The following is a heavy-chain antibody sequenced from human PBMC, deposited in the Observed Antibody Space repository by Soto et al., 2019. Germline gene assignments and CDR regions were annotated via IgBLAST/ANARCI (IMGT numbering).Heavy chain of an antibody. CDR2: IDPSDSYT. D-gene: IGHD1-26*01. J-gene: IGHJ3*02. V-gene: IGHV5-10-1*01. Sequence: GESLKISCKGSGYSFTSYWISWVRQMPGKGLEWMGRIDPSDSYTNYSPSFQGHVTISADKPISTAYLQWSSLKASDTAMYYCARRYSGSYSAFDIWGQGTMVTVSS. CDR3: ARRYSGSYSAFDI. CDR1: GYSFTSYW.